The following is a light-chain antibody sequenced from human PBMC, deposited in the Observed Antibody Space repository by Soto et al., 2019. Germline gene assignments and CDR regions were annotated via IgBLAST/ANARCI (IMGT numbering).Light chain of an antibody. Sequence: QITQSPSTLSASVGDRVTITCRASQNIRSRLAWFQQKPGKVPKLLIFDASTLQTGVPSRFGGGGSGTEFTLTISGLQPDDFATYYCQQYNSYSPWTFGPGTKVDIK. CDR2: DAS. CDR3: QQYNSYSPWT. V-gene: IGKV1-5*01. CDR1: QNIRSR. J-gene: IGKJ1*01.